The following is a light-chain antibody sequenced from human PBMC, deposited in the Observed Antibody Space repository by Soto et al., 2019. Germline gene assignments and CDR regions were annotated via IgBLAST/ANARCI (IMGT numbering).Light chain of an antibody. Sequence: EIVLTQSPAPLSLSPGERATLSCRASQSVSSYLAWYHQKPGQAPRLLIYDASNRATGIPARFSGSGSGTEFTLTISSLQPEDFAVYYCQQRSNWPPAFGQGTRLEIK. J-gene: IGKJ5*01. CDR2: DAS. CDR1: QSVSSY. CDR3: QQRSNWPPA. V-gene: IGKV3-11*01.